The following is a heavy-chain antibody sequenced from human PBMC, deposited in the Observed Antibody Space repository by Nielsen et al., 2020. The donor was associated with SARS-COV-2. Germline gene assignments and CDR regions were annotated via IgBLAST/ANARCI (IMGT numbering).Heavy chain of an antibody. Sequence: WIRQPPGKGLEWIGDINHSGRTNYNPSLKSRVTISVDTSKNQFSLMLSSVTAADTAVYYYARTLGYGDYFDYWGQGTLVTVSS. D-gene: IGHD4-17*01. CDR2: INHSGRT. J-gene: IGHJ4*02. V-gene: IGHV4-34*13. CDR3: ARTLGYGDYFDY.